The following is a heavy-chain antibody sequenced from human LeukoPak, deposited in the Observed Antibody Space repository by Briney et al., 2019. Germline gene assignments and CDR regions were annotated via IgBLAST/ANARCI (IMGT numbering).Heavy chain of an antibody. Sequence: GGSLRLSCAASGFSVSSNYRSWVRQAPGKGLEWVAVIWYDGRDKYYADSVKGRFTISRDNSKNTLYLQMNSLRAEDTAVYYCARDHRTTVTVYYFDYWGQGTLVTVSS. CDR2: IWYDGRDK. CDR1: GFSVSSNY. V-gene: IGHV3-33*08. J-gene: IGHJ4*02. CDR3: ARDHRTTVTVYYFDY. D-gene: IGHD4-17*01.